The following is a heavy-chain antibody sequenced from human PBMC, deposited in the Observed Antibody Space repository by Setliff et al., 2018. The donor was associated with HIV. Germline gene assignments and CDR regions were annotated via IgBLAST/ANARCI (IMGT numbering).Heavy chain of an antibody. Sequence: SETLSLTCAVYGGSFSGYYWSWIRQSPGKGLEWIGEINHSGSTNYNPSLKSRVTILGDTSKNQFSLKLSSVTAADTAVYYCARVRGPEGYFDSWGQGTLVTVSS. CDR2: INHSGST. CDR3: ARVRGPEGYFDS. D-gene: IGHD3-10*01. V-gene: IGHV4-34*01. J-gene: IGHJ4*02. CDR1: GGSFSGYY.